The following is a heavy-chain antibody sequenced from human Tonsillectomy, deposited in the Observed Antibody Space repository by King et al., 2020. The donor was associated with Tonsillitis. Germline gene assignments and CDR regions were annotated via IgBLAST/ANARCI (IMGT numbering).Heavy chain of an antibody. CDR1: GFTFSSYW. J-gene: IGHJ4*02. CDR3: WWGSSRDSDY. D-gene: IGHD6-6*01. V-gene: IGHV3-74*01. Sequence: VQLVESGGGLVQPGGSLRLSCAATGFTFSSYWMHWVRQAPGKGLVWVSRISSDGSSTSYADSVKGRFTISRDNAKNTLYLQMNSLRAEDTAVYYCWWGSSRDSDYWGQGTLGTVSS. CDR2: ISSDGSST.